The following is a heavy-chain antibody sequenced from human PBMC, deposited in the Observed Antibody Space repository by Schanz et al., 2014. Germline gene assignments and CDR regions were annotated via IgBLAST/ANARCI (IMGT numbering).Heavy chain of an antibody. CDR3: ATWSGTRLFHN. CDR1: GGSVRSNTYF. J-gene: IGHJ4*02. Sequence: QLRVQESGPGLVKPSETLSLTCTVSGGSVRSNTYFWTWVRQSPGKGLGWIGEVNHGGYTHYNPSLKSGITVAVNISKKQFSRRLVSVTAADTAAYYCATWSGTRLFHNWGQGTLVTVSS. V-gene: IGHV4-39*07. D-gene: IGHD1-7*01. CDR2: VNHGGYT.